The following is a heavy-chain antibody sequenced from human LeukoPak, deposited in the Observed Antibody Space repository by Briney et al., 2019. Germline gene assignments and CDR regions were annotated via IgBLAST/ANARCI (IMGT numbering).Heavy chain of an antibody. Sequence: PSQTLSLTCTVSGGSISSGSFYWSWLRQTAGTGLEWIGRIYPSGDILYSPSFRSRATISLDTRNQFSLKLSSVTAADTAVYFCARGYDRIGYQSRGFDYWGQGALVNVSS. D-gene: IGHD3-22*01. V-gene: IGHV4-61*02. CDR3: ARGYDRIGYQSRGFDY. CDR1: GGSISSGSFY. J-gene: IGHJ4*02. CDR2: IYPSGDI.